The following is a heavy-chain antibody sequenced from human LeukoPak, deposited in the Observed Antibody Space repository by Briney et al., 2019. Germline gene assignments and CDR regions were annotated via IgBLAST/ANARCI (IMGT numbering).Heavy chain of an antibody. CDR3: ARPVVPADNDAFDI. CDR1: GFTFSSYG. V-gene: IGHV3-23*01. Sequence: PGGSLRLSCAASGFTFSSYGMSWVRQPPGKGLEWVSGISGSGGSTYYADSVKGRFTISRDNSKNTLYLQMNSLRAEDTAVYYCARPVVPADNDAFDIWGQGTMVTVSS. D-gene: IGHD2-2*01. J-gene: IGHJ3*02. CDR2: ISGSGGST.